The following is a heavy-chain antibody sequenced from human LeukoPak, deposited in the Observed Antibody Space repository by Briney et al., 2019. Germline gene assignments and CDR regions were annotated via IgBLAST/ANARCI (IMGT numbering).Heavy chain of an antibody. CDR2: VSHTGST. J-gene: IGHJ5*02. Sequence: GSLRLSCAASGFTFSSYSMNWVRQPPGKGLEWIGRVSHTGSTDYNPSLRSRVIVSVDTSKDQFSLKLSSVTAADTAVYYCARVDGWAYSGYDAFAFLRAPWGQGTLVTVSS. D-gene: IGHD5-12*01. CDR3: ARVDGWAYSGYDAFAFLRAP. V-gene: IGHV4-34*01. CDR1: GFTFSSYS.